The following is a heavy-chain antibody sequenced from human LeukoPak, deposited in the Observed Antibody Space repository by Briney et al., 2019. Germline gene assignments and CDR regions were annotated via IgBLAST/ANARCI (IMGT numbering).Heavy chain of an antibody. CDR3: ARFDFWSGYPFDY. V-gene: IGHV1-2*02. J-gene: IGHJ4*02. CDR1: GYTFTGYY. Sequence: GASVKVSCKASGYTFTGYYMHWVRQAPGQGLEWMGWINPNSGGTNYAQKFQGRVTMTRDTSISTAYMELSSLRSDDTAVYYCARFDFWSGYPFDYWGQGTLVTVSS. D-gene: IGHD3-3*01. CDR2: INPNSGGT.